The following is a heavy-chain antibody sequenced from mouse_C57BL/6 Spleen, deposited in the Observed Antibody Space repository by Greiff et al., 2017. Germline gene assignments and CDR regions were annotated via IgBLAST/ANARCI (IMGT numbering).Heavy chain of an antibody. Sequence: VQLKESGAELVKPGASVKLSCTASGFNIKDYYMHWVKQRTEQGLEWIGRIDPEDGETKYAPKFQGKATITADTSSNTAYLQLSRLTSEDTAVYYCAPSITTVEEGAMDYWGQGTSVTVSS. CDR2: IDPEDGET. J-gene: IGHJ4*01. CDR3: APSITTVEEGAMDY. CDR1: GFNIKDYY. D-gene: IGHD1-1*01. V-gene: IGHV14-2*01.